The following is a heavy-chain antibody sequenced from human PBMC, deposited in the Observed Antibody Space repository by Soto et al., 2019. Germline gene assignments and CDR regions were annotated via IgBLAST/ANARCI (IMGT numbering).Heavy chain of an antibody. CDR2: MGTGGEP. D-gene: IGHD4-17*01. CDR3: ARELADTVTSAWPFDL. CDR1: GSGITFRSYD. Sequence: EVQLVESGGGLVQPGGSLRLSCEASGSGITFRSYDMHWVRQVAGKSLEWVSAMGTGGEPYYPDSVRGRFTISRDNAKSSLFLQMNSRRAEDTAVYFCARELADTVTSAWPFDLWGRGTLVTFSS. J-gene: IGHJ2*01. V-gene: IGHV3-13*05.